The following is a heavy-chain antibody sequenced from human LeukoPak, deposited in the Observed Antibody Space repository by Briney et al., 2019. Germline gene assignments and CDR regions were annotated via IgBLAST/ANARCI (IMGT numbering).Heavy chain of an antibody. J-gene: IGHJ4*02. CDR1: GYTLTELS. D-gene: IGHD3-16*01. CDR2: FDPEDGET. V-gene: IGHV1-24*01. CDR3: ATATSIMTTAFN. Sequence: PWASVKVSCKVSGYTLTELSMHWVRQAPGKGLEWMGGFDPEDGETIYAQKFQGRVTMTEDTSTDTAYMELSSLRSEDTAVYYCATATSIMTTAFNWGQGTLFTVSS.